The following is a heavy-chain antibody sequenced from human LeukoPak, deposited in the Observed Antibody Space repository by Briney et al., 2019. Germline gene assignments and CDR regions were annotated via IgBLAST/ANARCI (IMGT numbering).Heavy chain of an antibody. J-gene: IGHJ4*02. Sequence: PGGSLRLSCAASGFTFSSYGMHWVRQAPGKGLEWVAVISYDGSNKYYADSVKGRFTISRDNSKNTLYLQMNSLRAEDTAVYYCAKGGGGGYDQLDYWGQGTLVTVSS. V-gene: IGHV3-30*18. CDR2: ISYDGSNK. CDR3: AKGGGGGYDQLDY. CDR1: GFTFSSYG. D-gene: IGHD5-12*01.